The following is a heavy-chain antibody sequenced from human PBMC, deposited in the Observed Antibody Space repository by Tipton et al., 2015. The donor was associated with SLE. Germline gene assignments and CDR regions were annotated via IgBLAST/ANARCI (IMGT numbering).Heavy chain of an antibody. CDR3: AGAWQGYCSGGTCYVLDY. D-gene: IGHD2-15*01. J-gene: IGHJ4*02. V-gene: IGHV4-59*11. Sequence: TLSLTCAVYGGSFSGHYWSWIRQPPGKGLEWIGYISYSETTNYNPSLKSRVTISVDTSKNQFSLKLRSVTAADTAVYYYAGAWQGYCSGGTCYVLDYWGQGTLVTVSS. CDR1: GGSFSGHY. CDR2: ISYSETT.